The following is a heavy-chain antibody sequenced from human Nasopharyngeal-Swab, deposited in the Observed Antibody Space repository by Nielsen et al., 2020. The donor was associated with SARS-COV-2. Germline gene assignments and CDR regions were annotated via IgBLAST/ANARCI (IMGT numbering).Heavy chain of an antibody. J-gene: IGHJ5*01. Sequence: SETLSLICTVSGGSISSYYWSWIRQPPGKGLEWIGYIYYSGSTNYNPSLKSRVTMSVDTSKNQFSLKLTSVTAADTAVYYCARDNSAVRGVAHLNWFDSWGQGTLVTVSS. CDR1: GGSISSYY. CDR3: ARDNSAVRGVAHLNWFDS. CDR2: IYYSGST. D-gene: IGHD3-10*01. V-gene: IGHV4-59*12.